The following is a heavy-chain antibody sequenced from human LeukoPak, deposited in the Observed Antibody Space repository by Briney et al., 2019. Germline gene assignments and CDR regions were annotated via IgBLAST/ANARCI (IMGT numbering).Heavy chain of an antibody. D-gene: IGHD3-10*02. CDR3: ARHLANVRWGVNPRWFDP. Sequence: PSETLSLTCTVSSGSFSTSNYYWGWVRQPPGTALEWLGNIFYSGSTYYSPSLKSRVTISLGTSSNQSSLKLNSVTAADTAVYYCARHLANVRWGVNPRWFDPWGQGTRVTVSS. V-gene: IGHV4-39*07. J-gene: IGHJ5*02. CDR1: SGSFSTSNYY. CDR2: IFYSGST.